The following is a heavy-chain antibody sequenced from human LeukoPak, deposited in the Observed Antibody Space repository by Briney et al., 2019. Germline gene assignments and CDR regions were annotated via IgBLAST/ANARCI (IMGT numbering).Heavy chain of an antibody. V-gene: IGHV1-24*01. CDR3: ATLRSMVAANYPNWFDP. J-gene: IGHJ5*02. D-gene: IGHD2-15*01. CDR2: FDPEDGET. Sequence: ASVRVSCKVSGYTLTELSMHWVRQAPGKGLEWMGGFDPEDGETIYAQKFQGRVTMTEDTSTDTAYMELSSLRSEDTAVYYCATLRSMVAANYPNWFDPWGQGTLVTVSS. CDR1: GYTLTELS.